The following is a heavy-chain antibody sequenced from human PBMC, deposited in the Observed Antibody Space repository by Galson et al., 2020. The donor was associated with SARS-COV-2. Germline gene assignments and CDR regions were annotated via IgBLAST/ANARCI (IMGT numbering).Heavy chain of an antibody. CDR2: IYHTGDT. J-gene: IGHJ4*02. CDR3: ARDARRPSEIVATSLPY. D-gene: IGHD5-12*01. Sequence: SETLSLTCAVSGDSISSSNWWTWVRQHPGQGLEWFGEIYHTGDTNYNPSLKSRVTIPVDKSKNQFSLRLRSVTAADTAIYYCARDARRPSEIVATSLPYWGQGTLVTVSS. CDR1: GDSISSSNW. V-gene: IGHV4-4*02.